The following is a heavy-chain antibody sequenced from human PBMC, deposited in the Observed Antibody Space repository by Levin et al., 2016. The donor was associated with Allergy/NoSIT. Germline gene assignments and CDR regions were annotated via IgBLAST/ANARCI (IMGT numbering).Heavy chain of an antibody. V-gene: IGHV4-4*02. CDR1: GGSISSSNW. Sequence: SETLSLTCTVSGGSISSSNWWSWVRQPPGKGLEWIGEIYHSGSTNYNPSLKSRVTISVDKSKNQFSLKLSSVTAADTAVYYCARALGAGITVGANGFDYWGQGTLVTVSS. CDR3: ARALGAGITVGANGFDY. J-gene: IGHJ4*02. CDR2: IYHSGST. D-gene: IGHD1-26*01.